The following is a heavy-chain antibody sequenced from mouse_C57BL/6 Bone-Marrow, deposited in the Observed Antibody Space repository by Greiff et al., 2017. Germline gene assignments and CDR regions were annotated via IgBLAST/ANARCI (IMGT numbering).Heavy chain of an antibody. J-gene: IGHJ4*01. CDR1: GYTFTSYW. Sequence: QVQLQQPGAELVKPGASVKLSCKASGYTFTSYWMHWVKQRPGQGLEWIGMIHPNSGSTNYNEKFKSKATLTLDKSSSTAYMQISSLTSEDSAVYYCARSLCDYSMDYWGQGTSVTVSS. CDR2: IHPNSGST. CDR3: ARSLCDYSMDY. V-gene: IGHV1-64*01.